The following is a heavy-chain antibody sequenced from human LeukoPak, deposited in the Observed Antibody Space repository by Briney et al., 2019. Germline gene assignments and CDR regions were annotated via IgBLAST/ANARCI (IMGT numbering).Heavy chain of an antibody. CDR1: GGSIRSSYYY. CDR3: ARAGGNFGVVTYNWFDP. CDR2: IYDSGST. Sequence: SETLSLTCTVSGGSIRSSYYYWGWIRQPPGKGLEWIGSIYDSGSTYYNPSLKSRVTISVDTSKNQFSLKLSSVTAADTAVYYCARAGGNFGVVTYNWFDPWGQGTLVTVSS. D-gene: IGHD3-3*01. V-gene: IGHV4-39*01. J-gene: IGHJ5*02.